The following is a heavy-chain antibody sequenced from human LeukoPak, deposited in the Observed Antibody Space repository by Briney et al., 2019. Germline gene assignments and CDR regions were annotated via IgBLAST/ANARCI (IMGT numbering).Heavy chain of an antibody. Sequence: PGRSLRLSCAASGFTFDDYAMHWVRQAPGKGLEWVSGISWNSGSIGYADSVKGRFTISRDNAKNSLYLQMNSLRAEDTALYYCAKDYYGSGSYSRMDVWGQGTTVTVSS. CDR3: AKDYYGSGSYSRMDV. D-gene: IGHD3-10*01. V-gene: IGHV3-9*01. CDR2: ISWNSGSI. CDR1: GFTFDDYA. J-gene: IGHJ6*02.